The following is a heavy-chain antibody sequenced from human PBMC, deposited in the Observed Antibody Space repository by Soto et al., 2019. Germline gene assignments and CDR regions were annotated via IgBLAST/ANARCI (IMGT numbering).Heavy chain of an antibody. CDR2: IIPLFGTP. J-gene: IGHJ4*02. CDR1: GGIFSTYA. D-gene: IGHD3-10*01. V-gene: IGHV1-69*01. Sequence: QVQLVQSGAEVKKPGSSVKVSCKASGGIFSTYAISWLRQAPGQGLEWMGGIIPLFGTPNYAQRFQGRVTITADESTSRAYMELSRLRSEDTAVYYCARDRDDSGSGNYYNRIDFWGQGTLVTVSS. CDR3: ARDRDDSGSGNYYNRIDF.